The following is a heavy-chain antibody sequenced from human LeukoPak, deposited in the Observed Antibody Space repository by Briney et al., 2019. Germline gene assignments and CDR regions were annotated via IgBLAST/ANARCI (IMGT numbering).Heavy chain of an antibody. Sequence: GASVKVSCKASGYIFTNYGITWVRQAPGQGLEWMGWISGYNGNTIYAQKLQGRVTMTTDTSTSTAYMELRSLRSDDTAVYYCARLVHSGLGEDDYWGQGTLVTVSS. J-gene: IGHJ4*02. D-gene: IGHD3-16*01. CDR3: ARLVHSGLGEDDY. V-gene: IGHV1-18*01. CDR2: ISGYNGNT. CDR1: GYIFTNYG.